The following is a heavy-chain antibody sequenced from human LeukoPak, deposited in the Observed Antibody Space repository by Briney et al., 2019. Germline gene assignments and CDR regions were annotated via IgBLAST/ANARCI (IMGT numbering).Heavy chain of an antibody. CDR1: GGSISSSSYC. CDR3: AREFATSGPGPD. Sequence: SETLSLTCTVSGGSISSSSYCWGWIRQPPGKGLEWIGSIYYSGTTYYNPSLKSRVTISVDTSKNQFSLKLSSVTAADTAVYYCAREFATSGPGPDWGQGTLVTVSS. V-gene: IGHV4-39*07. CDR2: IYYSGTT. J-gene: IGHJ4*02. D-gene: IGHD3-10*01.